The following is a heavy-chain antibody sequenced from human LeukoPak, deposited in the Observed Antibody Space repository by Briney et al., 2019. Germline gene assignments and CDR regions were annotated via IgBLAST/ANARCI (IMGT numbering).Heavy chain of an antibody. CDR3: ARQLRYSDWLLIVENAFDI. CDR1: GYSFTSYW. CDR2: IYPGDSDT. V-gene: IGHV5-51*01. Sequence: GESLKISCKGSGYSFTSYWIGWVRQMPGKGLEWMGIIYPGDSDTRYSPSFQGQVTISADKSISTAYLQWSSLKASDTAMYYCARQLRYSDWLLIVENAFDIWGQGTMVTVSS. J-gene: IGHJ3*02. D-gene: IGHD3-9*01.